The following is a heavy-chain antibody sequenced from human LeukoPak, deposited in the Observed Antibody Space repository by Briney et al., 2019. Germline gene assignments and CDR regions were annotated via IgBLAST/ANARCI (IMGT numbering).Heavy chain of an antibody. J-gene: IGHJ4*02. V-gene: IGHV4-39*01. D-gene: IGHD6-19*01. CDR3: ARHVGSSGWVDY. Sequence: SETLSLTCTVSGGSISSSSYYWGWIRQPPGKGLEWIGSIYYSGSTYYNPSLKSRVTISVDTSKNQFSLKLGSVTAADTAVYYCARHVGSSGWVDYWGQGTLVTVSS. CDR1: GGSISSSSYY. CDR2: IYYSGST.